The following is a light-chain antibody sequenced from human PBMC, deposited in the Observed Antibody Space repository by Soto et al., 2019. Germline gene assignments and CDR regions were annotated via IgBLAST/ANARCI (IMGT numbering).Light chain of an antibody. CDR2: DAS. Sequence: EIVLTQSPATLSLSPGERATLSCRASQSVSSYLAWYQQKPGQAPRLLIYDASNRATGIPARFSGCGSVTDFTLTISSLKPEDFAVYYCQQRSNWPSSFTFGPGTKVDIK. V-gene: IGKV3-11*01. J-gene: IGKJ3*01. CDR1: QSVSSY. CDR3: QQRSNWPSSFT.